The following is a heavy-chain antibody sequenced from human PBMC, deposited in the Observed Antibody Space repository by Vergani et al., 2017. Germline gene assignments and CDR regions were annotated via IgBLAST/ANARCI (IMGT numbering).Heavy chain of an antibody. CDR3: ARREYGILTGYRH. J-gene: IGHJ4*03. D-gene: IGHD3-9*01. CDR1: GYTFSNYY. V-gene: IGHV1-46*03. CDR2: INPSGGHT. Sequence: QVQPVQSGSELKKPGASVKVSCKTSGYTFSNYYMHWVRQAPGQGLEWMGIINPSGGHTNYAQKFQGRVTMTRDTSTSTVYMELSSLRSEDTAIYYCARREYGILTGYRHWGQGTLVTVSA.